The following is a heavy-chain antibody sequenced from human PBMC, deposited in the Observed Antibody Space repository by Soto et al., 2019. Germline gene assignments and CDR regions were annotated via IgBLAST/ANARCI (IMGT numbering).Heavy chain of an antibody. V-gene: IGHV1-69*13. J-gene: IGHJ6*02. D-gene: IGHD5-18*01. Sequence: SVKVSCKASGGTFSSYAISWVRQAPGQGLEWMGGIIPIFGTANYAQKFQGRVTITADESTSTAYMELSSLRSEDTAVYYCARENVDTAMVSVLGGYYYYYGMDVWGQGTTVTV. CDR2: IIPIFGTA. CDR3: ARENVDTAMVSVLGGYYYYYGMDV. CDR1: GGTFSSYA.